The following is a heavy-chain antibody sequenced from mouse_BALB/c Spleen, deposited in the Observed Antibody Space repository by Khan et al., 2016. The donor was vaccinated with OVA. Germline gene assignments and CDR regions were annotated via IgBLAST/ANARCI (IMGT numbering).Heavy chain of an antibody. CDR2: ISSGGDDT. Sequence: EVELVESGGDLMKPGGTLKLSCAASGFTFSSYSMSWVRQTPDKRLEWVASISSGGDDTYYADSVKGRFTISRDTAKNTLYMQMSDLKSEDTAMYYCAAHLTESLAYWGQGTLVTVSA. CDR1: GFTFSSYS. CDR3: AAHLTESLAY. J-gene: IGHJ3*01. D-gene: IGHD4-1*01. V-gene: IGHV5-6*01.